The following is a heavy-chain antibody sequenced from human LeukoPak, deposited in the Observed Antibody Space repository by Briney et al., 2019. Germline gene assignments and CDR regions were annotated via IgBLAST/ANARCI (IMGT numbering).Heavy chain of an antibody. Sequence: GPLRLSCAASGFTFSSYSMNWVRQAPGKGLEWVSYISSSSSTIYYADSVKGRFTISRDNSKNTLYLQMNSLRAEDTAVYYCARDGQGVGASRAFDIWGQGTMVTVSS. CDR1: GFTFSSYS. D-gene: IGHD1-26*01. J-gene: IGHJ3*02. CDR3: ARDGQGVGASRAFDI. V-gene: IGHV3-48*01. CDR2: ISSSSSTI.